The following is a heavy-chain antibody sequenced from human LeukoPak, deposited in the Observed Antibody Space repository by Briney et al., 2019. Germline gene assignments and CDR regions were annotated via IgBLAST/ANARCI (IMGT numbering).Heavy chain of an antibody. CDR2: ISYDGSNK. V-gene: IGHV3-30*03. Sequence: TGRSLRLSCAASGFTFSSYGMHWVRQAPGKGLEGVAVISYDGSNKYYADSVKGRFTISRDNSKNTLYLQMNSLTAEDTAVYYCACKRKWAGNDYWGQGTLVTVSS. CDR1: GFTFSSYG. J-gene: IGHJ4*02. D-gene: IGHD1-26*01. CDR3: ACKRKWAGNDY.